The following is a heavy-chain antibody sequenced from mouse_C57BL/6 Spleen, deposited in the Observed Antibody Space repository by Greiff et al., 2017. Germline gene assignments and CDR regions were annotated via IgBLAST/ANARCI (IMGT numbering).Heavy chain of an antibody. CDR3: ARSVKGANGDLYYFDY. D-gene: IGHD4-1*01. Sequence: EVQLQQSGPELVKPGASVKIPCKASGYTFTDYNMDWVKQSHGQSLEWIGDINPNNGGTIYNQKFKGKATVTVDKSSSTAYMELLSLTSEDTAVYYCARSVKGANGDLYYFDYWGQGTTLTVSS. J-gene: IGHJ2*01. V-gene: IGHV1-18*01. CDR2: INPNNGGT. CDR1: GYTFTDYN.